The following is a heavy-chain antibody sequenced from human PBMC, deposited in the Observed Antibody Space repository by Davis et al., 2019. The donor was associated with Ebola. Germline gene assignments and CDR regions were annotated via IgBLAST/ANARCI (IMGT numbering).Heavy chain of an antibody. CDR1: GYTFTGYY. CDR2: INPNSGGP. CDR3: ARGINMVQGVTWFDY. Sequence: ASVKVSCKASGYTFTGYYMHWVRQAPGQGLEWMGWINPNSGGPNYAQKFQGWVTMTRDTSISTAYMELSRLRSDDTAVDYLARGINMVQGVTWFDYWGQGTLVTVSS. J-gene: IGHJ4*02. D-gene: IGHD3-10*01. V-gene: IGHV1-2*04.